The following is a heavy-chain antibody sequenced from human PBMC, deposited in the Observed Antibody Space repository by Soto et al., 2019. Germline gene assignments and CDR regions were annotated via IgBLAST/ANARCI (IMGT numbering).Heavy chain of an antibody. Sequence: QVQLVQSGAEVKKPGSSVKVSCKASGGTFSSYAISWVRQAPGQGLEWMGGIIPIFGTANYAQKFQGRVTITADESTSTAYMELSSLRSEDTAVYYCARADCTNGVCYTTRSVGRYYYGMDVWGQGTTVTVSS. D-gene: IGHD2-8*01. J-gene: IGHJ6*02. V-gene: IGHV1-69*12. CDR3: ARADCTNGVCYTTRSVGRYYYGMDV. CDR2: IIPIFGTA. CDR1: GGTFSSYA.